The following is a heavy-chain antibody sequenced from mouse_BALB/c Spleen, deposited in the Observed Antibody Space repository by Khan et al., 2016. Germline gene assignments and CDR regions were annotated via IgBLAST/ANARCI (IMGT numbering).Heavy chain of an antibody. J-gene: IGHJ2*01. CDR3: ARRRLRLPFDY. D-gene: IGHD2-2*01. Sequence: QIQLVQSGPEMKKPGETVKISCKASGYSFTNYGMNWVKQAPGKGLKWMGWINTYTGEPTYADDFKGRFAFSLETSASTAYLQINNLKNEDTATYFCARRRLRLPFDYWGQGTTLTVSP. CDR1: GYSFTNYG. CDR2: INTYTGEP. V-gene: IGHV9-3-1*01.